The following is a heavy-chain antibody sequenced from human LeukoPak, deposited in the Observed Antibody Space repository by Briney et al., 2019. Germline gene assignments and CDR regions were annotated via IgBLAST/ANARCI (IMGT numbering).Heavy chain of an antibody. CDR3: ARVRWGGLYYFDY. V-gene: IGHV3-21*01. Sequence: GGSLRLSCAASGFTFSSYSMNWVRQAPGKGLEWVSSISSSSIYIYYADSVKGRFTISRDNAKNTLYLQMNSLRAEDTAVYYCARVRWGGLYYFDYWGQGTLVTVSS. CDR1: GFTFSSYS. CDR2: ISSSSIYI. J-gene: IGHJ4*02. D-gene: IGHD3-16*01.